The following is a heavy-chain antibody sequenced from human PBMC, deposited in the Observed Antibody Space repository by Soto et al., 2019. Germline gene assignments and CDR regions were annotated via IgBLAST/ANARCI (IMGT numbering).Heavy chain of an antibody. CDR2: IIPIFATA. CDR1: GDTFSRNV. CDR3: ARLEGHYGDYYGYFDL. D-gene: IGHD4-17*01. V-gene: IGHV1-69*12. Sequence: QVQLVQSGAEVRKPGSSVKVSCKASGDTFSRNVISWVRQAPGEGLEWMGGIIPIFATANYAQKFQGRVTITAGESTSTVYMELSNLRSEDTAVYYCARLEGHYGDYYGYFDLWGRGTLVTVS. J-gene: IGHJ2*01.